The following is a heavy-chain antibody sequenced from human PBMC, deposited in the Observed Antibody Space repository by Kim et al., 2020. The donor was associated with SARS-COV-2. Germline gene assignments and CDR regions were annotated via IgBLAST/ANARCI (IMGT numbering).Heavy chain of an antibody. Sequence: GSTIYYADSVKGRFTISRDNAKNSLYLQMNSLRAEDTAVYYCARLLNVDYWGQGTLVTVSS. D-gene: IGHD3-10*01. CDR3: ARLLNVDY. J-gene: IGHJ4*02. V-gene: IGHV3-48*03. CDR2: GSTI.